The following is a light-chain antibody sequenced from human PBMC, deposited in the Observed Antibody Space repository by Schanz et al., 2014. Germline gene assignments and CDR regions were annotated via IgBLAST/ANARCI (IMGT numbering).Light chain of an antibody. CDR2: DVS. J-gene: IGLJ1*01. CDR3: SSYAGNKYV. Sequence: QSALTQPASVSGSPGQSITISCTGTSSDVGGYNYVSWYQHHPGKAPKLMIYDVSNRPSGVSHRFSGSKAGNTASLTVSGLQAEDEADYYCSSYAGNKYVFGTGTKLTVL. V-gene: IGLV2-14*03. CDR1: SSDVGGYNY.